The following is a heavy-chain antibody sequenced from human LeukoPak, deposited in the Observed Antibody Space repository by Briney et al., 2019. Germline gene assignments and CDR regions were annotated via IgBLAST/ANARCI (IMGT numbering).Heavy chain of an antibody. CDR3: TTALRYYDSSGPSRFDY. CDR2: IKSKTDGGTT. V-gene: IGHV3-15*01. D-gene: IGHD3-22*01. J-gene: IGHJ4*02. Sequence: PGGSLRLSCAASGFTFCNAWMSWVRQAPGKGRERVGRIKSKTDGGTTDYAAPVKGRFNISRDDSKNTLYLQMNSLKTEDTAVYYCTTALRYYDSSGPSRFDYWGQGTLVTVSS. CDR1: GFTFCNAW.